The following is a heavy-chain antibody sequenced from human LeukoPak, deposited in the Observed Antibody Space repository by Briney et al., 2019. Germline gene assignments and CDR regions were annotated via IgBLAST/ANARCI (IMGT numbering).Heavy chain of an antibody. CDR1: GYTFTGYY. V-gene: IGHV1-2*02. CDR2: INPNSGGT. J-gene: IGHJ4*02. Sequence: ASVKVSCKASGYTFTGYYMHWVRQAPGQGLEWMGWINPNSGGTNYAQKFQGRVTMTRDTSISTAYMELSRLRSDDTAVYYCAALYSGSSLYYFDYWGQGTLVTVSS. CDR3: AALYSGSSLYYFDY. D-gene: IGHD1-26*01.